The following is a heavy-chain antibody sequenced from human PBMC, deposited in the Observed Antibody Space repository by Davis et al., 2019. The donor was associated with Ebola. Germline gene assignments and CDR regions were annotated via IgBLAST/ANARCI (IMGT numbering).Heavy chain of an antibody. CDR2: IIPIFGTA. V-gene: IGHV1-69*13. CDR3: AKVVPAAIGLYYYYYYMDV. D-gene: IGHD2-2*01. CDR1: GYTFTSYA. J-gene: IGHJ6*03. Sequence: SVKVSCKASGYTFTSYAISWVRQAPGQGLEWMGGIIPIFGTANYAQKFQGRVTITADESTSTAYMELSSLRSEDTAVYYCAKVVPAAIGLYYYYYYMDVWGKGTTVTVSS.